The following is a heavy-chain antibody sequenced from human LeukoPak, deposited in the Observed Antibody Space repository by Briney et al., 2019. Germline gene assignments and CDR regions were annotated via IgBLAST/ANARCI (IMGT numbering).Heavy chain of an antibody. J-gene: IGHJ4*02. D-gene: IGHD4-17*01. V-gene: IGHV3-21*01. Sequence: GGSLRLSCAASGFTFSSYSMNWVRQAPGKGLEWVSSISSSSSYIYYADSVKGRFTISRDNAKNSLYLQMNSLRAEDTAVYYCAKVMREESISLGDYGDYYFDYWGQGTLITVSS. CDR3: AKVMREESISLGDYGDYYFDY. CDR2: ISSSSSYI. CDR1: GFTFSSYS.